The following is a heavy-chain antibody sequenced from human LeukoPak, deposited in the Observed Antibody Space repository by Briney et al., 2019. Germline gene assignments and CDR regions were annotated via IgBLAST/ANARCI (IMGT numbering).Heavy chain of an antibody. Sequence: GGSLRLSCAASGFTFSDYYMSWIRQAPGKGLEWVSYISSSGSTIYYADSVKGRFTISRDNAKNSLYLQMNSLRAEDTAVYYCARGTLLRYFDLLWAPATFGYGMDVWGQGTTATVSS. J-gene: IGHJ6*02. CDR2: ISSSGSTI. D-gene: IGHD3-9*01. CDR1: GFTFSDYY. V-gene: IGHV3-11*01. CDR3: ARGTLLRYFDLLWAPATFGYGMDV.